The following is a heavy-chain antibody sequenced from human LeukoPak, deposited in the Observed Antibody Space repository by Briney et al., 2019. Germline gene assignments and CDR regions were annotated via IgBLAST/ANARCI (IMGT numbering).Heavy chain of an antibody. CDR1: GYTFTSYG. CDR3: ARDGQWSSSNNYYYYYMDV. CDR2: ISAYNGNT. Sequence: GASVKVSCKASGYTFTSYGISWVRQAPGQGLEWMGWISAYNGNTNYAQKLQGRVTMTTDTSTSTAYMELRSLRSDDTAVYYCARDGQWSSSNNYYYYYMDVWGKGTTVTVSS. D-gene: IGHD6-6*01. J-gene: IGHJ6*03. V-gene: IGHV1-18*01.